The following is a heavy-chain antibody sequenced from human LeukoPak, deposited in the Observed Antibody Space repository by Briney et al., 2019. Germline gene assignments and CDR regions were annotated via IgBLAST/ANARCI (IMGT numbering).Heavy chain of an antibody. CDR2: IYTSGST. CDR3: ARDRVAGSYYYYYMDV. J-gene: IGHJ6*03. V-gene: IGHV4-4*07. D-gene: IGHD6-19*01. CDR1: GGSISSYY. Sequence: SETLSLTCTVSGGSISSYYWSWIRQPAGKGLEWIGRIYTSGSTNYNPSLKSRVTMSVDTSKNQFSLMLSSVTAADTAVYYCARDRVAGSYYYYYMDVWGKGTTVTVSS.